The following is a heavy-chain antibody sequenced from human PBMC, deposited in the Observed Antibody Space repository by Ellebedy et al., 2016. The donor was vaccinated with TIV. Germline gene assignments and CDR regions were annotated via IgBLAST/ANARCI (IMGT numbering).Heavy chain of an antibody. CDR1: GFTVSSTY. CDR2: ISGSSSYI. Sequence: GGSLRLSCAVSGFTVSSTYMNWVRQAPGKGLEWVSSISGSSSYIYYADSVEGRFTISRDNAKNSLYLQMNSLRAEDTAVYYCARDVGPSGGTWFFDYWGQGTLVTISS. D-gene: IGHD1-26*01. CDR3: ARDVGPSGGTWFFDY. V-gene: IGHV3-21*01. J-gene: IGHJ4*02.